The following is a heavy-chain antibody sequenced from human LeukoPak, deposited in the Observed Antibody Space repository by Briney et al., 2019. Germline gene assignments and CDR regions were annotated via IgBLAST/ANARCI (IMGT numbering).Heavy chain of an antibody. D-gene: IGHD4-11*01. CDR1: GGTVNNYS. Sequence: ASVKVSCKASGGTVNNYSISWVRQAPGQGLEWMAGIIPIFGTTNYAQKFQGRVTITADESTSTTYMELSSLRSDDTAVYYCAREGSIYYSNYEIKNNWFDPWGQGTLVTVSS. CDR2: IIPIFGTT. CDR3: AREGSIYYSNYEIKNNWFDP. J-gene: IGHJ5*02. V-gene: IGHV1-69*13.